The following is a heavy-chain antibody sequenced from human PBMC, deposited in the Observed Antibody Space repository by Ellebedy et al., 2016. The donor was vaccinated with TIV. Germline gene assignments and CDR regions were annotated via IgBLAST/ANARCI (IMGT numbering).Heavy chain of an antibody. J-gene: IGHJ2*01. CDR3: ARDRVAVAGTIWYFDL. CDR2: ISAYNGNT. Sequence: AASVKVSCKASGYTFTSYGISWVRQAPGQGLEWMGWISAYNGNTNYAQKLQGRVTMTTDTSTSTAYMELSSLRSEDTVVYYCARDRVAVAGTIWYFDLWGRGTLVTVSS. CDR1: GYTFTSYG. D-gene: IGHD6-19*01. V-gene: IGHV1-18*01.